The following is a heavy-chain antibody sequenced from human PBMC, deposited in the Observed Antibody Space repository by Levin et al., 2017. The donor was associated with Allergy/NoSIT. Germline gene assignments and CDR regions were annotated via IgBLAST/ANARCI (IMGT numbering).Heavy chain of an antibody. CDR1: GGSISSYY. CDR3: AGGLYCSGGSCYSVDV. V-gene: IGHV4-59*01. CDR2: IYYSGSP. J-gene: IGHJ6*02. Sequence: NPSETLSLTCTVSGGSISSYYWSWIRQPPGKGLEWIGYIYYSGSPNYNPSLKSRVTMSVDTSKNQFSLKVSSVTAADTAVYYCAGGLYCSGGSCYSVDVWGQGTTVTVSS. D-gene: IGHD2-15*01.